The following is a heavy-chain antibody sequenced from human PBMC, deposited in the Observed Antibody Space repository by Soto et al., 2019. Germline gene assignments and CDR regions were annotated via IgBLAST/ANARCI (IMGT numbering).Heavy chain of an antibody. Sequence: GGSLRLSCAASEFTFSTYSMNWVRQAPGKGLEWVSYISSSSSTIYYADSVKGRFTISRDNSKNTLYLQMNSLRAEDTAVYYCAKDLRIAVAGTDYFDSWGQGTLVTVSS. CDR2: ISSSSSTI. CDR1: EFTFSTYS. D-gene: IGHD6-19*01. V-gene: IGHV3-48*04. J-gene: IGHJ4*02. CDR3: AKDLRIAVAGTDYFDS.